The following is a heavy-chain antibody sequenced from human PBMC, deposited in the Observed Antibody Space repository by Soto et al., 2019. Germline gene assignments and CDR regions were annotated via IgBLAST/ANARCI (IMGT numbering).Heavy chain of an antibody. J-gene: IGHJ6*02. Sequence: SVKVSCKASGGTFSSYAISWVRQAPGQGLGWMGGIIPIFGTANYAQKFQGRVTITADESTSTAYMELSSLRSEDTAVYYCSAGALDYYGMDVWGQGTTVTVSS. CDR2: IIPIFGTA. CDR1: GGTFSSYA. V-gene: IGHV1-69*13. CDR3: SAGALDYYGMDV. D-gene: IGHD3-16*02.